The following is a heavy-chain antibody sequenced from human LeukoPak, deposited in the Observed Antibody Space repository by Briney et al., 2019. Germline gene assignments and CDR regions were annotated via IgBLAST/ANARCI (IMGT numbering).Heavy chain of an antibody. CDR2: IIPIFGTA. D-gene: IGHD3-22*01. J-gene: IGHJ4*02. Sequence: ASVKVSCKASGGTFSSYAISWVRQAPGQGLEWMGGIIPIFGTANYAQKFQGRVTITADESTSTAYMELSSLRSEDTAVYYCARENHYYDSSGYYSLDYWGQGTLVTVSS. CDR1: GGTFSSYA. V-gene: IGHV1-69*13. CDR3: ARENHYYDSSGYYSLDY.